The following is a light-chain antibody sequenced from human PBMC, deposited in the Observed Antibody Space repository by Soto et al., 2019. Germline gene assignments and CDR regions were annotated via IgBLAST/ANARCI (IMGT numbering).Light chain of an antibody. Sequence: EIVLTQSPGTLSLSTGERATLSCRASQSVSSNCLAWYQQKPGQAPRLLIYGVSTRATGIPDRFSGSGSGTDFTLTISSLEPEDFAVHYCQQYSNSLLTFGGGTKVEIK. J-gene: IGKJ4*01. CDR1: QSVSSNC. CDR3: QQYSNSLLT. CDR2: GVS. V-gene: IGKV3-20*01.